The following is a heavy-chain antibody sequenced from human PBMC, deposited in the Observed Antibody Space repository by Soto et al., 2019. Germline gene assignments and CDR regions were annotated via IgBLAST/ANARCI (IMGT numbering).Heavy chain of an antibody. V-gene: IGHV1-18*04. CDR3: ARISNASSGWLPDY. J-gene: IGHJ4*01. CDR1: GDTFTSNS. CDR2: INVYNGNT. Sequence: GASVKVSCKASGDTFTSNSIGWVRPAPGQGLEWMGWINVYNGNTKYAQQLQGRVPLTTDTSTSTAYMDLRSLRSDDTAVYYCARISNASSGWLPDYWG. D-gene: IGHD6-19*01.